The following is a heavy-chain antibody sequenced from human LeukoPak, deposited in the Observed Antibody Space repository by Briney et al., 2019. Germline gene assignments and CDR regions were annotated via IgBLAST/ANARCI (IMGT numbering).Heavy chain of an antibody. CDR2: ISYDGSNK. Sequence: GGSLRLSCAASGFTFSSYAMHWVRQAPGKGLEWVAVISYDGSNKYYADSVKGRFTISRDNSKNTLYLQMSSLRAEDTAVYYCARDSSSQADYWGQGTLVTVSS. D-gene: IGHD6-6*01. CDR3: ARDSSSQADY. V-gene: IGHV3-30-3*01. CDR1: GFTFSSYA. J-gene: IGHJ4*02.